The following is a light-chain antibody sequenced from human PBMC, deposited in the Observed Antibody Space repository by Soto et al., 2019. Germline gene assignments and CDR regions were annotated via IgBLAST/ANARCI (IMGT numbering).Light chain of an antibody. CDR1: QSISSW. CDR3: QQYNSFTWT. V-gene: IGKV1-5*03. Sequence: DIQMTQSPSTMSASVGDRVTITCRASQSISSWLAWYQQKPGKAPKLLIYKASSLESVVPSRFSGSGSGTEFTLTISSLQPDDFATYYCQQYNSFTWTFGQVTKVEIK. J-gene: IGKJ1*01. CDR2: KAS.